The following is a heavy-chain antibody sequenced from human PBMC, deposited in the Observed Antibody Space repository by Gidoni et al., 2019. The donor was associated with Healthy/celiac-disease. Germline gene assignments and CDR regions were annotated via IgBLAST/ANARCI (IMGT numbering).Heavy chain of an antibody. V-gene: IGHV3-33*01. Sequence: QVQLVESGGGVVQPGRSLRLSCAASGFTFSSYGMPWVRQAPGKGLEWVAVIWYDGSNKYYADSVKGRFTISRDNSKNTLYLQMNSLRAEDTAVYYCAREDYDFWSGPYYYYGMDVWGQGTTVTVSS. D-gene: IGHD3-3*01. CDR1: GFTFSSYG. J-gene: IGHJ6*02. CDR3: AREDYDFWSGPYYYYGMDV. CDR2: IWYDGSNK.